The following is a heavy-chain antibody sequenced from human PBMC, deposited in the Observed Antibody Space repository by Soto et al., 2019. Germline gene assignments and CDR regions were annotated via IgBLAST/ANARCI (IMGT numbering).Heavy chain of an antibody. J-gene: IGHJ5*02. CDR3: ARRYCSGGSCYSGGWFDP. CDR2: IIPIFGTA. Sequence: QVQLVQSGAEVKKPGSSVKVSCKASGGTFSSYAISWVRQAPGQGLEWMGGIIPIFGTANYAQKFQGRVTITADKSTSTAYMELSSLSSEDTAVYYCARRYCSGGSCYSGGWFDPWGQGTLVTVSS. CDR1: GGTFSSYA. V-gene: IGHV1-69*06. D-gene: IGHD2-15*01.